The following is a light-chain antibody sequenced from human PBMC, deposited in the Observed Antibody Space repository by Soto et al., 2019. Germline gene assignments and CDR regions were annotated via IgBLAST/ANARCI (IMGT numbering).Light chain of an antibody. Sequence: DIQMTQSPSPLSGSVGDRVTITCRASQTISSWLAWYQQKPGKAPKLLIYKASTLKSGVPSRFSGSGSGTDFTLTISSLQPDDFATYYCQHYNSYSEAFGQGTKVDIK. CDR1: QTISSW. V-gene: IGKV1-5*03. CDR2: KAS. CDR3: QHYNSYSEA. J-gene: IGKJ1*01.